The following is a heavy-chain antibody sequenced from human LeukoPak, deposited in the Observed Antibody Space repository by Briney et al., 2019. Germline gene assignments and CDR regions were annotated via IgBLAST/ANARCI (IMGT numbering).Heavy chain of an antibody. CDR1: GYTFTGYY. Sequence: GASVKVSCKASGYTFTGYYMHWVRQAPGQGLEWMGWINPNSGGTNYAQKFQGRVTMTRDTSISTAYMELSRLRSDDTAVYYCAREIGGTAMAPRYYYYYYGMDVWGQGTTVTVSS. CDR3: AREIGGTAMAPRYYYYYYGMDV. J-gene: IGHJ6*02. D-gene: IGHD5-18*01. V-gene: IGHV1-2*02. CDR2: INPNSGGT.